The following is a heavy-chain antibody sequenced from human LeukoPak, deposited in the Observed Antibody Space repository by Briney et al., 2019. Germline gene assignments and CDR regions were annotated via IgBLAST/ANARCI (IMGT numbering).Heavy chain of an antibody. V-gene: IGHV1-18*01. J-gene: IGHJ6*03. Sequence: ASVTVSCKASGYTFTSYGISWVRQAPGQGLEWMGWISAYNGNTNYAQKLQGRVTMTTDTSTSTAYMELRSLRSDDTAVYYCARESGYSSSWYYYYYMDVWGEGTTVTVSS. CDR2: ISAYNGNT. CDR1: GYTFTSYG. CDR3: ARESGYSSSWYYYYYMDV. D-gene: IGHD6-13*01.